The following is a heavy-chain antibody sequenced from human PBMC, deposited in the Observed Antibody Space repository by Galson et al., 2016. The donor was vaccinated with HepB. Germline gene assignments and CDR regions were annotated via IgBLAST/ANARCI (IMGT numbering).Heavy chain of an antibody. V-gene: IGHV4-61*01. Sequence: SETLSLTCSVSDGSIRSGNYYWSWIRQAPGKGLEWIGHIFHGGNTNYNPSLKGRVTMSIDTSKNQFSLNLSSVTAADTAVYYCARDGYDYGDYGWFDPWGQGTLVTVSS. J-gene: IGHJ5*02. CDR2: IFHGGNT. D-gene: IGHD4-17*01. CDR1: DGSIRSGNYY. CDR3: ARDGYDYGDYGWFDP.